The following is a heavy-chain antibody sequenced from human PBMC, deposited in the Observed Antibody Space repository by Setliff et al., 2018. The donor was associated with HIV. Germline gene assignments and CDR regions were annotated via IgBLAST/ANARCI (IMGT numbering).Heavy chain of an antibody. V-gene: IGHV4-4*07. J-gene: IGHJ6*02. Sequence: SETLSLTCTVSGGSISSHYWSWIRQPAGKGLEWIGRIYTSGNTNYNPSLKSRVTMSVDTSKNQFSLKLSSVTAADTAVYYCARDAELGLNYHYGMDVWGQGTTVTVSS. CDR2: IYTSGNT. D-gene: IGHD1-26*01. CDR1: GGSISSHY. CDR3: ARDAELGLNYHYGMDV.